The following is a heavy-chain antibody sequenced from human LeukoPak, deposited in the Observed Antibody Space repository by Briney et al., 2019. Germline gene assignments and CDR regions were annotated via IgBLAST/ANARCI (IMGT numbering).Heavy chain of an antibody. CDR3: AREPYGSGSYGAFDI. Sequence: GGSLRLSCAASGFTFSSYEMNWVRQAPGKGLEWVSGINWNGGSTGYADSVKGRFTISRDNAKNSLYLQMNSLRAEDTALYYCAREPYGSGSYGAFDIWGQGTMVTVSS. CDR1: GFTFSSYE. CDR2: INWNGGST. J-gene: IGHJ3*02. D-gene: IGHD3-10*01. V-gene: IGHV3-20*04.